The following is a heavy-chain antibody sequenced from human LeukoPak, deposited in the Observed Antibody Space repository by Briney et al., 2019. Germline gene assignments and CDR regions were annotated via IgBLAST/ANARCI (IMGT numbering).Heavy chain of an antibody. D-gene: IGHD3-10*01. CDR2: IHASGTT. V-gene: IGHV4-4*07. J-gene: IGHJ4*02. CDR1: GGSISSYF. CDR3: ARDGADVYGRAFDY. Sequence: SETLSLTCNVSGGSISSYFWTWIRQPAGKGLQWIGRIHASGTTNYNSSLKSRVSMSVDTSKNQFSLKLTSVTAADTAVYFCARDGADVYGRAFDYWGQGTLVSVSS.